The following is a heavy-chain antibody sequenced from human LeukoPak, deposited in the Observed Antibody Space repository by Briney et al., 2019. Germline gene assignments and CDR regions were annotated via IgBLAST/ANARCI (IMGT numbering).Heavy chain of an antibody. V-gene: IGHV4-61*02. D-gene: IGHD4-17*01. J-gene: IGHJ4*02. CDR3: ARAHDYGKVFDY. Sequence: SQTLSLTCTVSGGSISSGSYYWSWIRQPAGKGLEWIGRIYTSGSTNYNPSHKSRVTISVDTSKNQFSLKLSSVTAADTAVYYCARAHDYGKVFDYWGQGTLVTVSS. CDR2: IYTSGST. CDR1: GGSISSGSYY.